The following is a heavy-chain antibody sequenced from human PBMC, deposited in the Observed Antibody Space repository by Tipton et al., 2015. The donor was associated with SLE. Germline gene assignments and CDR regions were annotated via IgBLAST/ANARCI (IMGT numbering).Heavy chain of an antibody. CDR3: AREWDGGSYTFDAFDI. V-gene: IGHV3-23*01. CDR1: GFTFSSYT. Sequence: GSLRLPCAASGFTFSSYTMTWVRQAPGKGLEWVSAISGYTGRTYYAESVEGRFTVSRDNSKNTLYLQMNSLRAEDTAVYYCAREWDGGSYTFDAFDIWGQGTMVTVSS. D-gene: IGHD1-26*01. CDR2: ISGYTGRT. J-gene: IGHJ3*02.